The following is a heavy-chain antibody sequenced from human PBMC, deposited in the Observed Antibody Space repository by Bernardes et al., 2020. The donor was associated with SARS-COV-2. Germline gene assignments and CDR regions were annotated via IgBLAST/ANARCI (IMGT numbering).Heavy chain of an antibody. CDR2: VDYSGTT. V-gene: IGHV4-59*08. Sequence: SETLSLTCTVSGGSISSHQWNWIRQSPGRGLEWIANVDYSGTTLYNPALASRATISVDTSRNQFSLKLSSVTAAGTATNYLARRINMGNPSPDKNNWFDPWGQGTLVTVSS. CDR1: GGSISSHQ. J-gene: IGHJ5*02. D-gene: IGHD3-3*02. CDR3: ARRINMGNPSPDKNNWFDP.